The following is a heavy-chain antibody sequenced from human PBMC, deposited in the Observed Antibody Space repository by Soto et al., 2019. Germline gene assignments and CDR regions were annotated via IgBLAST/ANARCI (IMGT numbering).Heavy chain of an antibody. J-gene: IGHJ4*02. Sequence: ASVKVSCKASGHTFTGYYMHWVRQAPGQGLEWMGWISAYNGNTNYAQKLQGRVTMTTDTSASTAYMELSSLRSEDTAVYYCARSIVVVTALDYWGQGTLVTVSS. CDR2: ISAYNGNT. V-gene: IGHV1-18*04. D-gene: IGHD2-21*02. CDR1: GHTFTGYY. CDR3: ARSIVVVTALDY.